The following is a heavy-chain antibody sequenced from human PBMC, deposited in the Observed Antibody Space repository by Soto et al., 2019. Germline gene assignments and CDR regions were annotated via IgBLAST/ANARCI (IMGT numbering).Heavy chain of an antibody. CDR3: ARDTGGIGGNGIDR. D-gene: IGHD2-15*01. V-gene: IGHV4-59*01. CDR1: GASISSYY. J-gene: IGHJ5*02. Sequence: QVQLRESGPGLVKPSETLSLTCTVSGASISSYYWSWIRQPPGKGLEWIGYIYYNGNTDYKPSLQSRVTISIEPSKSHFSLRLSSVTAADTAVYYCARDTGGIGGNGIDRWGQGTLVTVSS. CDR2: IYYNGNT.